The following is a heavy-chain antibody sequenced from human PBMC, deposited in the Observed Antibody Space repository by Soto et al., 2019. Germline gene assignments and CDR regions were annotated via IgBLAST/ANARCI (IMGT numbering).Heavy chain of an antibody. D-gene: IGHD6-19*01. Sequence: SETLSLTCTVSGDSISRFYWSWIRQPPGKGLEWLGYISYSGSTNYSPALRSRVAISADTSKNQFSLKLNAVTAADTAVYYCARDDSTGGFDFWGQGALVTVSS. V-gene: IGHV4-59*01. CDR2: ISYSGST. CDR1: GDSISRFY. J-gene: IGHJ4*02. CDR3: ARDDSTGGFDF.